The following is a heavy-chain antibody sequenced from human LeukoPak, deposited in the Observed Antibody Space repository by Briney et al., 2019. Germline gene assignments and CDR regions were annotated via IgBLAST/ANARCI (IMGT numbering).Heavy chain of an antibody. CDR2: IYYSGST. V-gene: IGHV4-59*12. J-gene: IGHJ5*02. CDR1: GGSISSNY. D-gene: IGHD5-18*01. CDR3: ARGGYSYGRNWFDP. Sequence: SETLSLTCTVSGGSISSNYWSWIRQPPGKGLEWIGYIYYSGSTNYNPSLKGRVTISVDTSKNQFSLKLSSVTAADTAVYYCARGGYSYGRNWFDPWGQGTLVTVSS.